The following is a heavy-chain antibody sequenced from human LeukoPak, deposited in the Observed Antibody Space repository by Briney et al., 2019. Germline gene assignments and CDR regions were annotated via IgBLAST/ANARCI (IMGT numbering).Heavy chain of an antibody. Sequence: SSETLSLTCTVSNGSISSYYWSWIRQPPGEGLEWIGYIYYSGSTNYNPSLKSRVTMSVDTSKNQFSLKLSSVTAADTAVYYCARLIGGYYFDYWGQGTLVTVSS. D-gene: IGHD3-16*01. J-gene: IGHJ4*02. CDR2: IYYSGST. CDR1: NGSISSYY. CDR3: ARLIGGYYFDY. V-gene: IGHV4-59*08.